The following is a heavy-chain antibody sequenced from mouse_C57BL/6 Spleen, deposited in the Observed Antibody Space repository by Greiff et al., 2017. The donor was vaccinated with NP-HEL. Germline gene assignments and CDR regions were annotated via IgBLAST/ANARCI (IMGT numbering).Heavy chain of an antibody. V-gene: IGHV1-42*01. CDR3: ARGIYFNFDY. CDR2: INPSTGGT. D-gene: IGHD2-1*01. J-gene: IGHJ2*01. CDR1: GYSFTGYY. Sequence: EVQLQQSGPELVKPGASVKISCKASGYSFTGYYMNWVKQSPEKSLEWIGEINPSTGGTTYNQKFKAKATLTVDKSSSTAYMQLSSLTSEDSAVYYCARGIYFNFDYWGQGTTLTVSS.